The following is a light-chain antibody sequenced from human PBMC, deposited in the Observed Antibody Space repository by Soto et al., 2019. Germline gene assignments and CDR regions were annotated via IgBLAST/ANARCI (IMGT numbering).Light chain of an antibody. CDR1: QGIGST. Sequence: EIVMTQSPATLSVSPVEGATLSCRASQGIGSTLAWYQQKPGQTPRLLIYDTSIRATGVPARFRGSASGTEFTLPITSLQSEDFSVYYWQHYANWPLTFGGGTRVESK. CDR2: DTS. V-gene: IGKV3-15*01. J-gene: IGKJ4*01. CDR3: QHYANWPLT.